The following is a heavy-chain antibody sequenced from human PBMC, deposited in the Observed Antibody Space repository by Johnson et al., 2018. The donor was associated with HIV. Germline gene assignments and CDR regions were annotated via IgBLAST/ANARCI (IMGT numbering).Heavy chain of an antibody. Sequence: VLLLESGGGLVQPGGSLRLSCAASGFTFSSYAMHWVRQAPGKGLEWVSLLSCDGGSTIYYADSVKGRFTICRDNAKNSLYLQMNSLRAEDTAVYYCARVGRGEMATAHLDAFDIWGQGTMVTVSS. CDR1: GFTFSSYA. J-gene: IGHJ3*02. CDR3: ARVGRGEMATAHLDAFDI. D-gene: IGHD5-24*01. CDR2: LSCDGGSTI. V-gene: IGHV3-48*04.